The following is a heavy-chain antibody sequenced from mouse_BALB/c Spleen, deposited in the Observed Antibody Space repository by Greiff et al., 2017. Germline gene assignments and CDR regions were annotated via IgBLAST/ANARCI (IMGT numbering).Heavy chain of an antibody. V-gene: IGHV2-9*02. CDR2: IWAGGST. Sequence: VKLMESGPGLVAPSQSLSITCTVSGFSLTSYGVHWVRQPPGKGLEWLGVIWAGGSTNYNSALMSRLSISKDNSKSQVFLKMNSLQTDDTAMYYCAREEGLRPLFAYWGQGTLVTVSA. D-gene: IGHD2-4*01. CDR3: AREEGLRPLFAY. CDR1: GFSLTSYG. J-gene: IGHJ3*01.